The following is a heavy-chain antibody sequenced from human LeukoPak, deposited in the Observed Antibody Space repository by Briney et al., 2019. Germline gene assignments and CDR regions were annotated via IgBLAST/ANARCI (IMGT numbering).Heavy chain of an antibody. CDR3: ARGGAARLHFQN. CDR1: GGSIRSSYYY. D-gene: IGHD6-6*01. J-gene: IGHJ1*01. CDR2: IYDSGST. Sequence: SETLSLTCTVSGGSIRSSYYYWGWIRQPPGKGLEWIGSIYDSGSTYYNPSLESRVTISVDTSKNQFSLKLNSVTAADTAEYYCARGGAARLHFQNWGRGTLVTVSS. V-gene: IGHV4-39*07.